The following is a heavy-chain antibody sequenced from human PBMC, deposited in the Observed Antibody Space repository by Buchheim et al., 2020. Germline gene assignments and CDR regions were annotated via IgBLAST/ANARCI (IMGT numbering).Heavy chain of an antibody. D-gene: IGHD2-2*01. CDR1: GFTFSSYE. J-gene: IGHJ4*02. CDR2: IRSSGSTT. Sequence: EVQLVESGGGLVQPGGSLRLSCAASGFTFSSYEMNWVRQAPGKGLEWVSYIRSSGSTTYYAASVKGRFAISRDNAKNSLYLQMNSLRAEDTAFYYCAREYCSSTSCSYFDYWGQGTL. CDR3: AREYCSSTSCSYFDY. V-gene: IGHV3-48*03.